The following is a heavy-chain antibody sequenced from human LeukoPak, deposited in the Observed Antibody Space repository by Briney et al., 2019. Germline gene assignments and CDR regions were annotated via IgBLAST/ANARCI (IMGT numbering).Heavy chain of an antibody. CDR1: GYTFTGYY. Sequence: ASVKVSCKASGYTFTGYYMHWVRQAPGQGLEWMGRINPNSGGTNYAQKFQGRVTMTRDTSISTAYMELSRLRSDDTAVYYCASEVVATIFSGTKPYYFDYWGQGTLVTVSS. V-gene: IGHV1-2*06. CDR3: ASEVVATIFSGTKPYYFDY. D-gene: IGHD5-12*01. CDR2: INPNSGGT. J-gene: IGHJ4*02.